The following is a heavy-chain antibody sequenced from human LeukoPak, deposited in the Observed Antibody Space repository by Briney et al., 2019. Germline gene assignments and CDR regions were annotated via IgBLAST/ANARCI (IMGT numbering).Heavy chain of an antibody. D-gene: IGHD1-26*01. CDR1: GFTFSSYS. CDR3: AKDFDSGSYGYWFDP. Sequence: PGGSLRLSCAASGFTFSSYSMNWARQAPGKGLEWVSYISSSSSTIYYADSVKGRFTISRDNSKNTLYLQMNSLRAEDTAVYYCAKDFDSGSYGYWFDPWGQGTLVTVSS. J-gene: IGHJ5*02. V-gene: IGHV3-48*01. CDR2: ISSSSSTI.